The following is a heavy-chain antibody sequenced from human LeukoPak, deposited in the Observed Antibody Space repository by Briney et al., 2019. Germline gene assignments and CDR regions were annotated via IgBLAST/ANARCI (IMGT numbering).Heavy chain of an antibody. J-gene: IGHJ4*02. D-gene: IGHD6-19*01. CDR1: TFVFSSYA. Sequence: PGGSLRLSCVASTFVFSSYAMTWVRQAPGKGLEWVSSLSNSGGSTYYADSVKGRFTISRDNSKNTLYLQMNSLRAEDTAVYYCAKSKMWAGTEDYFDYWGQGTLVTVSS. CDR2: LSNSGGST. CDR3: AKSKMWAGTEDYFDY. V-gene: IGHV3-23*01.